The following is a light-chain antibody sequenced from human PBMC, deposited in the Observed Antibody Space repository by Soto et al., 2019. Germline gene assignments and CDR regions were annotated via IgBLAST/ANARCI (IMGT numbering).Light chain of an antibody. V-gene: IGKV1-27*01. Sequence: DIQMTQSPSSLSASVGDRVTITCRASQGISNYLAWYQQKQGKAPQLLIYGATTLQSGVPSLFSGSGSRTDFTLIIASLQPEDVATYYCQKYNSDPLASGGGTKVQIK. CDR1: QGISNY. CDR3: QKYNSDPLA. CDR2: GAT. J-gene: IGKJ4*01.